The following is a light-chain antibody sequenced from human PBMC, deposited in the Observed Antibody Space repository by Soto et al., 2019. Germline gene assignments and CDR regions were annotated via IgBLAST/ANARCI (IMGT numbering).Light chain of an antibody. J-gene: IGLJ2*01. CDR2: SNT. V-gene: IGLV1-44*01. Sequence: QSVLTQPPSASGTPGQTIAISCSGGSSNIGSHTVNWYQQLPGTAPRLLIDSNTQRPSGVPDRFSGSKSATSASLAISGLQSEYEGDYYCSAWDDSLNGVVFGGGTKLTVL. CDR1: SSNIGSHT. CDR3: SAWDDSLNGVV.